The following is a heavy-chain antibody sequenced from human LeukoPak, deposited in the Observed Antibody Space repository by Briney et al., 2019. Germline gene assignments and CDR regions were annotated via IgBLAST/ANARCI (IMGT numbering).Heavy chain of an antibody. CDR1: GGSISSSSYY. J-gene: IGHJ5*02. V-gene: IGHV4-39*01. Sequence: PSETLSLTCTVSGGSISSSSYYWGWIRQPPGKGLEWIGGIYYSGSTYYNPSLKSRVTISVDTSKNQFSLKLSSVTAADTAVYYCARSRGAYGAYCSGGSCYPNGGHWFDPWGQGTLITVSS. CDR3: ARSRGAYGAYCSGGSCYPNGGHWFDP. CDR2: IYYSGST. D-gene: IGHD2-15*01.